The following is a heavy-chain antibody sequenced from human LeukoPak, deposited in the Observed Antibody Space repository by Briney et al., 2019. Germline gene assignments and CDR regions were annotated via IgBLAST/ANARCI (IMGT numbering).Heavy chain of an antibody. CDR1: GFTFSSYA. J-gene: IGHJ4*02. V-gene: IGHV3-23*01. Sequence: GGSLRLSCAASGFTFSSYAMNWVRQAPGKGLEWVSGISARGGYTYYADSVKGRFTISRDNSKNTLYLQMNSLRVEDTAVYYCAKDRLPLSSAYYYVPFDYWGQGTLVTVSS. CDR3: AKDRLPLSSAYYYVPFDY. D-gene: IGHD3-22*01. CDR2: ISARGGYT.